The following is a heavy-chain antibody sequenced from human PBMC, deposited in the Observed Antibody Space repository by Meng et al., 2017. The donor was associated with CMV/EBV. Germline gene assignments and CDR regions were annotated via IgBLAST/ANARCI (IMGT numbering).Heavy chain of an antibody. V-gene: IGHV3-30*02. CDR2: IRYDGSNK. CDR3: AKDGELDSSGWLPDY. CDR1: GFTFSSYG. Sequence: GESLKISCAASGFTFSSYGMYWVRQAPGKGLEWVAFIRYDGSNKYYAESVKGRFTISRDNSKNTLYLQMNSLRAEDTAVYYCAKDGELDSSGWLPDYWGQGTLVTVSS. J-gene: IGHJ4*02. D-gene: IGHD6-19*01.